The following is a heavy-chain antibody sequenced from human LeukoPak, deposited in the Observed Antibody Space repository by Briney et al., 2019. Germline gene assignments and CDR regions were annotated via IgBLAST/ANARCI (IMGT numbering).Heavy chain of an antibody. J-gene: IGHJ4*02. V-gene: IGHV4-39*01. CDR3: ANHQDYYDSTGYRRFPFDY. Sequence: SETLSLTCTVSGGSISSSSYYSGWIRQPPGKGLEWIGSIYYSGSTYYNPSLKSRVPISVDTSKNKFSLKLSSVTAADTAVYYCANHQDYYDSTGYRRFPFDYWGQGTLVTVSS. CDR1: GGSISSSSYY. D-gene: IGHD3-22*01. CDR2: IYYSGST.